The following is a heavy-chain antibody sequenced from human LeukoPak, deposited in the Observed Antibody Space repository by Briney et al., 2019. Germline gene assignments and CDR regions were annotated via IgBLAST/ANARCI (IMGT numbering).Heavy chain of an antibody. CDR3: ARDAGYGYWVVDY. V-gene: IGHV3-53*01. Sequence: GGSLRLSCAASGFTVITNYMNWVRQAPGKGLEWVSVVYSGGSTFYADSVKGRFTISRDNSKNTLYLQMNSLRAEDTAVYYCARDAGYGYWVVDYWGQGTLVTVSS. D-gene: IGHD5-18*01. CDR1: GFTVITNY. CDR2: VYSGGST. J-gene: IGHJ4*02.